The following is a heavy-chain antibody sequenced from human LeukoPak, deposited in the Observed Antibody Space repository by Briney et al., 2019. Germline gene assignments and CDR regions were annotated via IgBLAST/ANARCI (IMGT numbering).Heavy chain of an antibody. CDR2: LYPGDSDT. J-gene: IGHJ5*02. D-gene: IGHD2-15*01. V-gene: IGHV5-51*03. CDR1: GYSFTSYW. CDR3: AGGYCSGGSCYWFDP. Sequence: GESLKISCKGSGYSFTSYWIGWVRQMPGKGLEWMGILYPGDSDTRYSPSFQGQVTISADKSISTAYLQWSSLKASDTAMYYCAGGYCSGGSCYWFDPWGQGTLVTVSS.